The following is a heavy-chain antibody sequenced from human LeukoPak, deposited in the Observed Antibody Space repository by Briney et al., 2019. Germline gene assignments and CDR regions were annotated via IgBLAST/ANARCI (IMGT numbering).Heavy chain of an antibody. CDR1: GGSIRSHS. D-gene: IGHD1-1*01. Sequence: KPSETLSLTCAVYGGSIRSHSWHWIRQSPGKGLEWIGSINYFGTTTYKPSLKSRVTLSVDTSKNQFSLKLTSVTAADTAVYYCARDIGGDTDGRASYWFAPWGQGTLVTVSS. CDR2: INYFGTT. J-gene: IGHJ5*02. V-gene: IGHV4-59*11. CDR3: ARDIGGDTDGRASYWFAP.